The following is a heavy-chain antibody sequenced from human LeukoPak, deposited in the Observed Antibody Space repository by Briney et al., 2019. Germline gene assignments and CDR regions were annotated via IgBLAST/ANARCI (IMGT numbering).Heavy chain of an antibody. V-gene: IGHV4-34*01. CDR1: GGSFSGYY. Sequence: SETLSLTCAVYGGSFSGYYWSWIRQPPGKGLEWIGSIYYSGSTYYNPSRKSRVTISVDTSKNQFSLKLSSVTAADTAVYYCARLAEYYDSSGYWNYWGQGTLVTVSS. J-gene: IGHJ4*02. CDR2: IYYSGST. CDR3: ARLAEYYDSSGYWNY. D-gene: IGHD3-22*01.